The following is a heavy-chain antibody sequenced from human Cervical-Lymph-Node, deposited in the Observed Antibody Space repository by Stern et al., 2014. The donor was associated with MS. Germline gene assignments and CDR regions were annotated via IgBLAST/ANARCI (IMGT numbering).Heavy chain of an antibody. D-gene: IGHD1-1*01. V-gene: IGHV1-69*04. CDR2: IIPILGLP. CDR3: ARGVVSNRATATLHNLFDP. CDR1: GGTFSSSYA. J-gene: IGHJ5*02. Sequence: DQLVESGAEVKKPGSSVNVSCMASGGTFSSSYAITWMRQAPGQVLEWMGRIIPILGLPYYAQKFQGRVTITADTSTNTAYMGLNSLTSEDTAVYYCARGVVSNRATATLHNLFDPWGQGTLVTVSS.